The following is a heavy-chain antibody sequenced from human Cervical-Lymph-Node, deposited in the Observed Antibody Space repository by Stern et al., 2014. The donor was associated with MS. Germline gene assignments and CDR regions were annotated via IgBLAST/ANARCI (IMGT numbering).Heavy chain of an antibody. Sequence: QVQLVESGSGQAKPSQTLSLTCAVSGGSISSGGSSWNWIRQPPGKGLEWIGFIYHSGSTYYKPSLKGRVFISVDTSKNQFALNLSSVTAADTAVYYCARGGVIYTQDRNGFDVWGQGTMVTVSS. CDR3: ARGGVIYTQDRNGFDV. D-gene: IGHD2-21*01. CDR2: IYHSGST. J-gene: IGHJ3*01. V-gene: IGHV4-30-2*01. CDR1: GGSISSGGSS.